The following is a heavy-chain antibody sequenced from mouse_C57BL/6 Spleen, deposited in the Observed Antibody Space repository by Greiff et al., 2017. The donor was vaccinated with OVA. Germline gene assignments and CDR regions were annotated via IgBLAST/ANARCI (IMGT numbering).Heavy chain of an antibody. J-gene: IGHJ2*01. D-gene: IGHD4-1*01. CDR3: ARNWDYFDY. CDR2: INPGSGGT. V-gene: IGHV1-54*01. Sequence: VKVVESGAELVRPGTSVKVSCKASGYAFTNYLIEWVKQRPGPGLEWIGVINPGSGGTTYNEKFKGKATLTADKSSSTAYMQLSSLTSEDSAVYFCARNWDYFDYWGQGTTLTVSS. CDR1: GYAFTNYL.